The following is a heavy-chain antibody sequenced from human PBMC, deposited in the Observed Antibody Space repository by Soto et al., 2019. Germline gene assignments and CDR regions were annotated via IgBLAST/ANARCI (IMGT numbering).Heavy chain of an antibody. Sequence: QVHLVQSGGEVKKPGASVKVSCKASGYTVNRHGITWVRQAPGQGLEWMGWISGYNGDINYEQKFQGRVTLSSDTLTSTVYLELKSLRFDDTAVYYCARVRIVGAREIDFWGQGTLVTVSS. CDR2: ISGYNGDI. V-gene: IGHV1-18*04. CDR3: ARVRIVGAREIDF. D-gene: IGHD1-26*01. J-gene: IGHJ4*02. CDR1: GYTVNRHG.